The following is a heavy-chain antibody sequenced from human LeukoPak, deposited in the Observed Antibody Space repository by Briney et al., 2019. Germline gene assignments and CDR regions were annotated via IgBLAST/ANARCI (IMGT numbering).Heavy chain of an antibody. J-gene: IGHJ4*02. CDR1: GGSISSYY. CDR3: ARVGDYCSSTSCYEFDY. Sequence: SETLSLTCTVSGGSISSYYWSWIRQPPGKGLEWIGYIYYSGSTNYNPSLKSRVTISVDTSKNQFSLKLSSVTAADTAVYYCARVGDYCSSTSCYEFDYWGQGTLVTVSS. D-gene: IGHD2-2*01. CDR2: IYYSGST. V-gene: IGHV4-59*01.